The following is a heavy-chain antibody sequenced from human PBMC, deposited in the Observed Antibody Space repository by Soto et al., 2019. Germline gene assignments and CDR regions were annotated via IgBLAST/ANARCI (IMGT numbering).Heavy chain of an antibody. Sequence: PSQTLSLTCAISGDSVSSNSAAWNWIRQSPSRGLEWLGRTYYRSKWYNDYAVSVKSRITINPDTSKNQFSLQLNSVTPEDTAVYYCARDGRWELPLYHYYRMDVWGQGTTVIVSS. CDR2: TYYRSKWYN. D-gene: IGHD1-26*01. J-gene: IGHJ6*02. CDR1: GDSVSSNSAA. V-gene: IGHV6-1*01. CDR3: ARDGRWELPLYHYYRMDV.